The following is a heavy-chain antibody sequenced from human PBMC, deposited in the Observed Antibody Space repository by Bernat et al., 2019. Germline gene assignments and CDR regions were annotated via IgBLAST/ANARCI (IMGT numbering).Heavy chain of an antibody. D-gene: IGHD2-2*01. V-gene: IGHV3-23*01. CDR2: ISGSGGGT. Sequence: EVQLLESGGGLVQPGGSLRLSCAASGFTFSSYAMTWVRQAPGKGLEWVSSISGSGGGTYYADSVKGRFTISRDNSKNTLYLQMNSLRAEDTAVYFCAKDRSGVPAAINYWGRGSLVTVSS. CDR1: GFTFSSYA. CDR3: AKDRSGVPAAINY. J-gene: IGHJ4*02.